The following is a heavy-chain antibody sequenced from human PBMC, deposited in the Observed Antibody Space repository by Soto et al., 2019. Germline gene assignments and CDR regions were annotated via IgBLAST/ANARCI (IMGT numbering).Heavy chain of an antibody. D-gene: IGHD1-26*01. CDR1: GLTFTSSA. Sequence: SVKVSCKASGLTFTSSAVQWVRQARGQRLEWIGWIVVGSGNTNYAQKFQERVTITRVMSTSTAYMELSSLRSEDTAVYYCAAGRGSGSYFAFDIWGQGTMVTVSS. V-gene: IGHV1-58*01. CDR3: AAGRGSGSYFAFDI. J-gene: IGHJ3*02. CDR2: IVVGSGNT.